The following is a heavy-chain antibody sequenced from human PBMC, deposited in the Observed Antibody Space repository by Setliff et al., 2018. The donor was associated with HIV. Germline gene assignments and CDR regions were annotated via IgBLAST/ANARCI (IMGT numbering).Heavy chain of an antibody. CDR1: AFSMSSYY. CDR2: VYYTGST. V-gene: IGHV4-59*01. D-gene: IGHD4-17*01. CDR3: ARGPTVTARRERAFDI. J-gene: IGHJ3*02. Sequence: SETLSLTCSVSAFSMSSYYWSFIQQPPGKGLEWIGCVYYTGSTNYSPSLKSRVTISIDTSKNQFSLKLSSVTAAGTAVYYCARGPTVTARRERAFDIWGQGTMVTVSS.